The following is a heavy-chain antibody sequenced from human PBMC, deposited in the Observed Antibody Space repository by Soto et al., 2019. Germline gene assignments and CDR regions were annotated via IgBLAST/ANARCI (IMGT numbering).Heavy chain of an antibody. D-gene: IGHD6-19*01. V-gene: IGHV4-4*02. CDR3: ARDQDSGWGLDS. CDR2: IYHSGRT. CDR1: GGSISTDNW. Sequence: QVQVQESGPGLVKPSGTLSLTCVVSGGSISTDNWWSWVRQPPGKGLEWIGEIYHSGRTNYSPSLKSRVSISADTSRNQLSLQLTSVTAADTAVYYCARDQDSGWGLDSWGQGILVIVSS. J-gene: IGHJ4*02.